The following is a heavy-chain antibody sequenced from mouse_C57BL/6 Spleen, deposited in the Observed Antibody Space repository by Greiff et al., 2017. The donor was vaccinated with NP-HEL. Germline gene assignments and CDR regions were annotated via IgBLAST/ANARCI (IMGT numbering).Heavy chain of an antibody. CDR1: GYTFTDYY. D-gene: IGHD4-1*01. V-gene: IGHV1-76*01. CDR2: IYPGGGNT. CDR3: AGDVAGTSDY. J-gene: IGHJ2*01. Sequence: QVQLQQSGAELVRPGASVKLSCKASGYTFTDYYIHWVKQRPGQGLEWIARIYPGGGNTYYNEKFKGKATLTAEKSSSTAYMQLSSLTSEDSAFYLCAGDVAGTSDYWGQGTTLTVSS.